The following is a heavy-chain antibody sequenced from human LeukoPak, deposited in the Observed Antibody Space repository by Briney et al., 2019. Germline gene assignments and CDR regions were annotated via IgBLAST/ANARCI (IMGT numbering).Heavy chain of an antibody. V-gene: IGHV1-18*01. CDR1: GYTFTSYG. J-gene: IGHJ4*02. Sequence: GASVKVSCKASGYTFTSYGISWVRQAPGQGFEWMGWISAYNGNTNYAQKLQGRVTMTTDTSTSTAYMELRSLRSDDTAVYYCARDNVLLWFGELDRLDYWGQGTLVTVSS. D-gene: IGHD3-10*01. CDR3: ARDNVLLWFGELDRLDY. CDR2: ISAYNGNT.